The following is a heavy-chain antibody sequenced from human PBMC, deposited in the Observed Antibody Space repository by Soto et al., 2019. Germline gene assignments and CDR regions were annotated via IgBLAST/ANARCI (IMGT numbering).Heavy chain of an antibody. Sequence: QVQLVESGGGVVQPGRSLRLSCAASGFTFSSYGMHWVRQAPGKGLEWVAVIWYDGSNKYYADSVKGRFTISRDNSKNTLYRQMNSLRAEDTAAYYCARDQYKGGTAPDYWGQGTLVTVSS. V-gene: IGHV3-33*01. CDR3: ARDQYKGGTAPDY. D-gene: IGHD1-20*01. CDR1: GFTFSSYG. CDR2: IWYDGSNK. J-gene: IGHJ4*02.